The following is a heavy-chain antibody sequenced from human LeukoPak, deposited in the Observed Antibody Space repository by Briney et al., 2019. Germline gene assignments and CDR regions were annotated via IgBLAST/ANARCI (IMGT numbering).Heavy chain of an antibody. CDR3: ARDRIAAAAPFDY. D-gene: IGHD6-13*01. CDR1: GGSISTGREY. Sequence: PSQTLSLTCTVSGGSISTGREYWSWIRQPAGKGLEWIGRVYATGSTNYSPSLKSRATISLDPSKNQFSQKLSSVTAADTAMYYCARDRIAAAAPFDYWGQGTLVTVSS. J-gene: IGHJ4*02. V-gene: IGHV4-61*02. CDR2: VYATGST.